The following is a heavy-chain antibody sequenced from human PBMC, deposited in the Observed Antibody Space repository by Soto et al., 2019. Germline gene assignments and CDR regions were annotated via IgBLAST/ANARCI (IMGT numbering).Heavy chain of an antibody. CDR1: GFTFSSCA. CDR3: AKDRWNYDYFDF. D-gene: IGHD1-7*01. V-gene: IGHV3-23*01. J-gene: IGHJ4*02. Sequence: GGALRLSCAACGFTFSSCAMNWVRQAPGKGLEGVSSSSGSGESTYYADSVKGRFPISRDNSKSTLSLQMNSLRAEDTAVYYCAKDRWNYDYFDFWGQGTLVTVSS. CDR2: SSGSGEST.